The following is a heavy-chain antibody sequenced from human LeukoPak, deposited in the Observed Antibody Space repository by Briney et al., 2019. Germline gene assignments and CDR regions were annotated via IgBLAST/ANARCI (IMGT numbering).Heavy chain of an antibody. V-gene: IGHV3-30-3*01. CDR1: GFTFSSYA. D-gene: IGHD3-3*01. J-gene: IGHJ6*04. CDR3: AKVRAARVDYYYGMDV. CDR2: ISYDGSNK. Sequence: QPGRSLRLSCAASGFTFSSYAMHWVRQAPGKGLEWVAVISYDGSNKYYADSVKGRFTISRDNSKNTLYLQMNSLRAEDTAVYYCAKVRAARVDYYYGMDVWGKGTTVTVSS.